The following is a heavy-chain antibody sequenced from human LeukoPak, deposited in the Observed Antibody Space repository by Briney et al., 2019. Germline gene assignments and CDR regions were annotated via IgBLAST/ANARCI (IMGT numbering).Heavy chain of an antibody. CDR3: AKESIAARSYYFDY. J-gene: IGHJ4*02. CDR1: GFTFSTYG. CDR2: IRFDGSNI. D-gene: IGHD6-6*01. Sequence: LGGSLRLSCAGSGFTFSTYGMHWVRQAPGKGLGWVAFIRFDGSNIYYADSVKGRFTISRDNSKNTLYLQLNSLRAEDTAVYYCAKESIAARSYYFDYWGQGTLVTVSS. V-gene: IGHV3-30*02.